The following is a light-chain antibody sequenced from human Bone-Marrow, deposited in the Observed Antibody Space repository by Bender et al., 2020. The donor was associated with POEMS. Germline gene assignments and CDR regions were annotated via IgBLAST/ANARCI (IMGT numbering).Light chain of an antibody. CDR2: KDF. J-gene: IGLJ3*02. Sequence: SFDLTQPPSVSVSPGQTARITCFGDSLPKQYAYWYQQKPGQAPVLVIYKDFERPSGIPERFSGSSSGTTVTLTISGVQAEDEADYYCQSADSSDTYRVFGGGTKLTVL. CDR3: QSADSSDTYRV. V-gene: IGLV3-25*03. CDR1: SLPKQY.